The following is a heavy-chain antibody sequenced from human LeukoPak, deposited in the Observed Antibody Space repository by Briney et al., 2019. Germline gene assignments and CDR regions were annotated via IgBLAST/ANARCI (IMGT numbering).Heavy chain of an antibody. CDR3: VTDLVIKGYFDY. CDR2: VRRKTDGETT. J-gene: IGHJ4*02. CDR1: GFTFSNVW. V-gene: IGHV3-15*01. D-gene: IGHD2-21*01. Sequence: GGSLRLSCAASGFTFSNVWMSWVRQVPGKGLEWVGRVRRKTDGETTDHAAPVKGRFTISRDDSKNTLYLQMNSLKTEDTAVYYCVTDLVIKGYFDYWGQGALVTVSS.